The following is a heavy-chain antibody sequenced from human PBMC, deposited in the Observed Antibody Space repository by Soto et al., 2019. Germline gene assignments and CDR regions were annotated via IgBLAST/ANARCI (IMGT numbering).Heavy chain of an antibody. CDR3: ARGGYFDSSNYLAY. V-gene: IGHV1-3*01. CDR1: GYTFTSYG. D-gene: IGHD3-22*01. Sequence: ASGYTFTSYGINWVRQAPGRGLEWMGWINPGNGNTKYSQQFQGRVIIDRDTSASTAYMELSSLRSEDTAVYYCARGGYFDSSNYLAYWGLGTLVTVSS. J-gene: IGHJ4*02. CDR2: INPGNGNT.